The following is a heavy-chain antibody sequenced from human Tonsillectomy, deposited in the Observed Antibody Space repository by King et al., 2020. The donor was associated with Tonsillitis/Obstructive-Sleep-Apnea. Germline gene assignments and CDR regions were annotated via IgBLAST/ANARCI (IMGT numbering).Heavy chain of an antibody. CDR3: AAGYSYGCGGYNDY. CDR1: GYSFTNYW. J-gene: IGHJ4*02. Sequence: VQLVESGAEVKKPGESLRISCKGSGYSFTNYWITWVRQMPGKGLEWMGRIDPSDSYTNYSPSFQGHVIISVDKSISTAYLQWSSLKAADTAMYYCAAGYSYGCGGYNDYWGQGTLVTVSS. V-gene: IGHV5-10-1*03. D-gene: IGHD5-18*01. CDR2: IDPSDSYT.